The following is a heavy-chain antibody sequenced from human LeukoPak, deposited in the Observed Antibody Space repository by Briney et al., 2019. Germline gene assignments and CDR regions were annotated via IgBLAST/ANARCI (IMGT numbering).Heavy chain of an antibody. D-gene: IGHD5-18*01. CDR3: ARGIGYQGHFDY. Sequence: SETLSLTCTVSGGSISSSTYYWGWIRQPPGKGLEWIGNIYYSGSTYYNPSLKSRVIISVDTSKNQFSLKLNSVTAADTAVYYCARGIGYQGHFDYWGQGTLVTVSS. CDR2: IYYSGST. CDR1: GGSISSSTYY. V-gene: IGHV4-39*01. J-gene: IGHJ4*02.